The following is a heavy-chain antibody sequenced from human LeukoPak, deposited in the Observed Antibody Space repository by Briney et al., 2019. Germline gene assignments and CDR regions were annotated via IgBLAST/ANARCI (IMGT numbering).Heavy chain of an antibody. J-gene: IGHJ4*02. CDR1: GFTFSSYA. V-gene: IGHV3-30-3*01. D-gene: IGHD6-19*01. CDR3: ASWEVAGTPFDY. CDR2: ISYDGSNK. Sequence: GGSLRLSCAASGFTFSSYAMHWVRQAPGKGLEWVAVISYDGSNKYYADSVKGRFTISRDNSKNTLYLQMNSLRAEDTAVYYCASWEVAGTPFDYWGQGTLVTVSS.